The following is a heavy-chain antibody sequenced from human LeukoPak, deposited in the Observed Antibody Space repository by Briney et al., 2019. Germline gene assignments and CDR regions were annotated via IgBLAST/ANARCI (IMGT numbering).Heavy chain of an antibody. Sequence: PSETLSLTCAVYGGSFSGYYWSWIRQPPGKGLEWIGEINHRGSTNYNPSLKSRVTISVDTSKNQFSLKLSSVTAADTAVYYCARYSMVTATNWFDPWGQGTLVTVSS. V-gene: IGHV4-34*01. J-gene: IGHJ5*02. D-gene: IGHD2-21*02. CDR2: INHRGST. CDR1: GGSFSGYY. CDR3: ARYSMVTATNWFDP.